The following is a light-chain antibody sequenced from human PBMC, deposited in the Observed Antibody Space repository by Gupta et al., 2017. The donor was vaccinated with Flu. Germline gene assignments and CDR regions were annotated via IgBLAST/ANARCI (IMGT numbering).Light chain of an antibody. CDR2: GAS. CDR1: QNIVDY. CDR3: QQKNSPPWA. Sequence: DIHMTQSPSSLSASVGDRVTITCRASQNIVDYLNWYQQKPGEAPKLLVYGASSVQGGVPPRFSGSGSGTNFTLTISRLESEDYGTYYCQQKNSPPWAFGQGTKVDIK. J-gene: IGKJ1*01. V-gene: IGKV1-39*01.